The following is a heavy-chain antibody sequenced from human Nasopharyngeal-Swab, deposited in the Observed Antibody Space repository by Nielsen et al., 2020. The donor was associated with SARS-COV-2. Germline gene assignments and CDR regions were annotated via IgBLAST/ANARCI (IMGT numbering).Heavy chain of an antibody. CDR3: AKAYYDFWSGYRLITGTTHFDY. CDR2: INSDGSST. D-gene: IGHD3-3*01. Sequence: WLRQRPGKWLEWVSGINSDGSSTSYADSVKGRFTISRDNAKNTLYLQMNSLRAEDTAVYYCAKAYYDFWSGYRLITGTTHFDYWGQGTLVTVSS. J-gene: IGHJ4*02. V-gene: IGHV3-74*01.